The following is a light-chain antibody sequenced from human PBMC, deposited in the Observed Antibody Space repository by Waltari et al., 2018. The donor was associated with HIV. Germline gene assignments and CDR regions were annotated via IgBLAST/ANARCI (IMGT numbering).Light chain of an antibody. CDR1: SHDIAPYYY. CDR3: SSYAGSGNLLL. V-gene: IGLV2-8*01. CDR2: EVN. Sequence: QSALTQPPAASGSPGQSVTTPCTGTSHDIAPYYYLSRYQQHPDKAPRLLIYEVNKRPSGVPGRFSGSKSGNTASLTVSGLQAEDEADYYCSSYAGSGNLLLFGGGTKVTVL. J-gene: IGLJ6*01.